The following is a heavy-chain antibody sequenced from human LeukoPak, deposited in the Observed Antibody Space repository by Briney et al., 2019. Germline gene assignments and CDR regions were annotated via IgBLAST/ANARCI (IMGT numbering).Heavy chain of an antibody. J-gene: IGHJ4*02. CDR2: ISSSSSYI. V-gene: IGHV3-21*01. D-gene: IGHD3-10*01. Sequence: PGGSLRLSCAASGFTFSSYSRKWVRQAPGKGLEWVSSISSSSSYIYYADSVKGRFTISRDNAKNSLYLQMNSLRAEDTAVYYCARDRGTAFDYWGQGTLVTVSS. CDR1: GFTFSSYS. CDR3: ARDRGTAFDY.